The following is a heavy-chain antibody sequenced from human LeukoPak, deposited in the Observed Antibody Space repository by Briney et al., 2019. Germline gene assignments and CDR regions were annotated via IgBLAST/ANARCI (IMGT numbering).Heavy chain of an antibody. CDR1: GGSISSGGYS. V-gene: IGHV4-30-2*01. J-gene: IGHJ6*02. CDR2: IYHSGST. D-gene: IGHD3-10*01. Sequence: PSQTLSLTCAVSGGSISSGGYSWSWIRQPPGKGLEWIGYIYHSGSTYYNPSLKSRVTISVDRPKNQFSLKLSSVTAADTAVYYCASVARRGGSAGVWGQGTTVTVSS. CDR3: ASVARRGGSAGV.